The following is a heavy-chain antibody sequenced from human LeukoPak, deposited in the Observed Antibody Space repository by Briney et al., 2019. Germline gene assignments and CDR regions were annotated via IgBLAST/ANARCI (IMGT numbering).Heavy chain of an antibody. CDR1: GGSISSSSYY. CDR3: ARDRWEEYSSSSGYDY. D-gene: IGHD6-6*01. Sequence: PSETLSLTCTVSGGSISSSSYYWGWIRQPPGKGLGWIGSIYYSGSTYYNPSLKSRVTISVDRSKNQFSLKLSSVTAADTAVYYCARDRWEEYSSSSGYDYWGQGTLVTVSS. V-gene: IGHV4-39*07. CDR2: IYYSGST. J-gene: IGHJ4*02.